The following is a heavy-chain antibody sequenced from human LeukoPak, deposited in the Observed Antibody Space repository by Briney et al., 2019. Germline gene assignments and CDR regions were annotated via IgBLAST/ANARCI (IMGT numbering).Heavy chain of an antibody. CDR3: ARDQGSTGDWFDP. V-gene: IGHV4-59*01. J-gene: IGHJ5*02. Sequence: SETLSLTCIVSGGSIRSYYWSWIRQPPGKGLEWIGYIYYSGSTNYNPSLKSRVTISVDTSKNQFSLKLGSVTSADTAVYYCARDQGSTGDWFDPWGQGTLVTVSS. CDR2: IYYSGST. D-gene: IGHD1-14*01. CDR1: GGSIRSYY.